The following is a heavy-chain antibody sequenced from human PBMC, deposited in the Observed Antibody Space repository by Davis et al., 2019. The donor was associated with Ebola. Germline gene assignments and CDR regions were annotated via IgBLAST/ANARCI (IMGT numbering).Heavy chain of an antibody. D-gene: IGHD1-26*01. CDR1: GFSFSGHD. CDR3: VRGAVGRGRYYYGYMDV. CDR2: IGPAGDP. V-gene: IGHV3-13*05. Sequence: PGGPLRLSCAASGFSFSGHDMHWVRQATGKGLEWVSVIGPAGDPYYPGSVEGRLIISRENAKNSLYLQMNTLRVEDTAVYYCVRGAVGRGRYYYGYMDVWGKGTTVTVSS. J-gene: IGHJ6*03.